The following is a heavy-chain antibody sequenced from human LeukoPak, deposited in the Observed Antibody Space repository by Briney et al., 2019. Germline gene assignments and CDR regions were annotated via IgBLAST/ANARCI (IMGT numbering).Heavy chain of an antibody. CDR1: GDSVSPNSAA. J-gene: IGHJ4*02. Sequence: SQTLSLTCAISGDSVSPNSAAWNWIRQSPSRGLEWLGRTFYRSKWFNEYALSVKSRISIESYTSKNQFSLHQNSVTPEDTAVYYCARLRLPTNFFDYWGQGALVTVSS. CDR3: ARLRLPTNFFDY. CDR2: TFYRSKWFN. V-gene: IGHV6-1*01.